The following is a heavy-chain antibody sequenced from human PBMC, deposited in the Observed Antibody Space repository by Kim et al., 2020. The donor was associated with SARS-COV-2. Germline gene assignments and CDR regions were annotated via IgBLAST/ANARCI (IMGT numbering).Heavy chain of an antibody. CDR2: INAGNGNT. J-gene: IGHJ6*02. D-gene: IGHD3-16*02. CDR1: GYTFTSYA. Sequence: ASVKVSCKASGYTFTSYAMHWVRQAPGQRLEWMGWINAGNGNTKYSQKFQGRVTITRDTSASTAYMELSSLRSEDTAVYYCARDGSIMITFGGVIVIPPTSPYYGMDVGGQGTTITVSS. V-gene: IGHV1-3*01. CDR3: ARDGSIMITFGGVIVIPPTSPYYGMDV.